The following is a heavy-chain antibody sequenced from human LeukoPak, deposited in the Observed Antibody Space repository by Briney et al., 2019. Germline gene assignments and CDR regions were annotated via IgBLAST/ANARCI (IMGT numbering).Heavy chain of an antibody. CDR2: ITSRGEST. D-gene: IGHD3-22*01. J-gene: IGHJ4*02. V-gene: IGHV3-23*01. CDR3: ARDRPNYYGSDGHYYRRDGDY. CDR1: GLTFSIYA. Sequence: GGSLRLSCAASGLTFSIYAMSWVRQAPGKGLQWVSSITSRGESTWYVDSVKGRFTITRDNSENTLHLQMHSLRAEDTAVYYCARDRPNYYGSDGHYYRRDGDYWGRGTLVSVSS.